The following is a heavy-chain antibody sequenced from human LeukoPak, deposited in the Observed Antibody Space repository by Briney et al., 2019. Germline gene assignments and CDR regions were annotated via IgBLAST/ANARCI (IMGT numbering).Heavy chain of an antibody. D-gene: IGHD5-18*01. V-gene: IGHV4-34*01. J-gene: IGHJ4*02. CDR2: INHSGST. Sequence: SVTLSLTCAVYGGSFSGYYWRWIPQPPGKGLEWIGEINHSGSTNYNPSLTSRVTISVDTSKNQFSLKLSSVPAADTAVYYCARECRIQLWNYLDYWGQGTLVTVSS. CDR3: ARECRIQLWNYLDY. CDR1: GGSFSGYY.